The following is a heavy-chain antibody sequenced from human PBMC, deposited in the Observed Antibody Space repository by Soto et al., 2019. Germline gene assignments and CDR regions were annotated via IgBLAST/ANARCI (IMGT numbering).Heavy chain of an antibody. J-gene: IGHJ6*02. D-gene: IGHD3-10*01. Sequence: SETLSLTCTVSGGSISSYYWSWIRQAPGKGLEWIGYIYYSGSTNYNPSLKSRVTISVDTSKNQFSLKLSSVTAADTAVYYCARWGGSPYYYGMDVWGQGTTVTVSS. CDR2: IYYSGST. V-gene: IGHV4-59*01. CDR1: GGSISSYY. CDR3: ARWGGSPYYYGMDV.